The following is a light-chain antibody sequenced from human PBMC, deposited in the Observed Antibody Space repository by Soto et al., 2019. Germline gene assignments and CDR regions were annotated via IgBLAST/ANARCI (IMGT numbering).Light chain of an antibody. CDR1: QDISSN. CDR2: DAS. Sequence: DIQMTQSPSSLSASVGDRVTITCQASQDISSNLNWYQQKPGKAPKLLIYDASNLETGVPSRFSGGGSGTDFSFTINSLQPEDIATYYCQQYDNVPPTFGGGTKVDIK. CDR3: QQYDNVPPT. V-gene: IGKV1-33*01. J-gene: IGKJ4*01.